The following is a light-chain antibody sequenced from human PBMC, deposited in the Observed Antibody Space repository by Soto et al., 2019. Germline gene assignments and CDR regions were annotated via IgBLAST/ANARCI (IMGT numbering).Light chain of an antibody. CDR2: GAS. Sequence: EIVMTQSPATLSVSPGERATLSCRASQSVSSNLAWYQQKPGQAPRLLIYGASTIATGIPARFSGSGSGTEFTLTISSLQSEDFAVYYCQQYNNWPGTFGQGTKVEIK. J-gene: IGKJ1*01. CDR3: QQYNNWPGT. V-gene: IGKV3-15*01. CDR1: QSVSSN.